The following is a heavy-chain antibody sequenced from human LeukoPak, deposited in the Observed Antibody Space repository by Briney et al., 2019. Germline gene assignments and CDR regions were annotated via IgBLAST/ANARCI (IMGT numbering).Heavy chain of an antibody. CDR1: GFTFSSYA. CDR3: ARDQTVRFLEWFDNFDY. CDR2: ISSNGGST. J-gene: IGHJ4*02. D-gene: IGHD3-3*01. Sequence: GGSLRLSCAASGFTFSSYAMHWVRQAPGKGLEYVSAISSNGGSTYYANSVKGRFTISRDNSKNTLYLQMGSLRAEDTAVYYCARDQTVRFLEWFDNFDYWGQGTLVTVSS. V-gene: IGHV3-64*01.